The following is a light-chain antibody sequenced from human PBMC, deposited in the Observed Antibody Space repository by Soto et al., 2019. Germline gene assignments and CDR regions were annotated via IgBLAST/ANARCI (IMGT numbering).Light chain of an antibody. J-gene: IGKJ3*01. CDR1: QSVLYSSNNKNY. CDR3: QHRANWLFT. V-gene: IGKV4-1*01. Sequence: DIVMTQSPDSLAVSLGERATINCKSSQSVLYSSNNKNYLAWYQQKPGQPPKLLIYWASTRESGVPDRFSGSGSGTDFTLTISSLQAEDVAVYYCQHRANWLFTFGPGTKVDIK. CDR2: WAS.